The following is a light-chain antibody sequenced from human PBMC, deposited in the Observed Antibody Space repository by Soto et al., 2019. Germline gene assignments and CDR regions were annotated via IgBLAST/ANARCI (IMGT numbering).Light chain of an antibody. V-gene: IGKV2-28*01. J-gene: IGKJ1*01. CDR1: QSLLHSNGYNY. CDR2: LGS. Sequence: DIVMTQSPLSLPVTPGEPASISCRSSQSLLHSNGYNYLDWYLQKPGQSPQLLIYLGSNRASGVPDRFSGSGSGRDFTLKISRVEAEDVGVYYCMQALQTPCTFGQGNKVEI. CDR3: MQALQTPCT.